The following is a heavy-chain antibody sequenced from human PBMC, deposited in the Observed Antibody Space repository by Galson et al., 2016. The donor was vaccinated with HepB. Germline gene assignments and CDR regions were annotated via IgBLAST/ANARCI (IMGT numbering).Heavy chain of an antibody. V-gene: IGHV2-5*01. CDR2: AYSNDDK. D-gene: IGHD1-1*01. J-gene: IGHJ4*02. CDR1: GVSLNNNAMA. Sequence: PALVKPTQTLTLTCTLSGVSLNNNAMAVGWIRQPPGKALEWLALAYSNDDKRYSPSLRSRLTITRDTSKNQVVLTMTNLDPLDTATYFCAHSKRLGVFTLFDSWGQGTLVTVSS. CDR3: AHSKRLGVFTLFDS.